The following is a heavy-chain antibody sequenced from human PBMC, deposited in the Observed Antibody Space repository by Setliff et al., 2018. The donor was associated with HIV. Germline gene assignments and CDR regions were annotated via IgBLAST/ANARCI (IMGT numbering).Heavy chain of an antibody. CDR2: SIPMYGTS. J-gene: IGHJ6*02. D-gene: IGHD3-10*01. V-gene: IGHV1-69*05. CDR3: ARLVWFGEGGGV. Sequence: GASVKVSCKASGGTFSSYAISWVRQAPGQGLEWMGGSIPMYGTSNYAQKFQGRVTITTDESTSTAYMELSRLRSDDTAVYYCARLVWFGEGGGVWGQGTTVTVSS. CDR1: GGTFSSYA.